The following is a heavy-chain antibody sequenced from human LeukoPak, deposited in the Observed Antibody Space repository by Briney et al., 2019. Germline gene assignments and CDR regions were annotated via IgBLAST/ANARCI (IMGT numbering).Heavy chain of an antibody. V-gene: IGHV1-3*01. CDR3: MV. Sequence: ASVKVSCKASGYTFTNFAIHWVRQAPGQSLEWMGWINAGNGNTKYSQRLQGRVTITRDTSASTAYMEVSSLRSEGGSNLFLMVWGRGTLVTVSS. D-gene: IGHD2/OR15-2a*01. CDR1: GYTFTNFA. J-gene: IGHJ4*02. CDR2: INAGNGNT.